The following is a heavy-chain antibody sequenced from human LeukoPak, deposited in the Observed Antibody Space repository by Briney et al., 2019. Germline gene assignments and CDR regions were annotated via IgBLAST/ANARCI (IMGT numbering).Heavy chain of an antibody. V-gene: IGHV3-23*01. CDR3: ANDFWSGYYFFDY. CDR2: ISGSGGST. CDR1: GFTFSSYA. D-gene: IGHD3-3*01. Sequence: PGGSLRLSCAASGFTFSSYAMSWVRQAPGKGLEWVSAISGSGGSTYYADSVKGRFTISRDNSKNTLYLQMNSLRAEDTAVYYCANDFWSGYYFFDYWGQGTLVTVSS. J-gene: IGHJ4*02.